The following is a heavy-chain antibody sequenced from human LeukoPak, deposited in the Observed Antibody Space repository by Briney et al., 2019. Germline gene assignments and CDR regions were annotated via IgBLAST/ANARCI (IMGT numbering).Heavy chain of an antibody. V-gene: IGHV4-59*11. CDR2: IYYSGST. CDR1: GGSITNHF. Sequence: SETLSLTCTVSGGSITNHFWSWIRQSPGKGLEWIGYIYYSGSTRYNPSLKSRVTISVDTSKKQFSLSLSSVTAADTAVYYCARVAGLRYYMDAWGKGTTVTVSS. J-gene: IGHJ6*03. D-gene: IGHD6-13*01. CDR3: ARVAGLRYYMDA.